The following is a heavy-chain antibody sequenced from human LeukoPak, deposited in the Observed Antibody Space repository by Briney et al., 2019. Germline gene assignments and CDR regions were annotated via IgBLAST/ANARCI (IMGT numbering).Heavy chain of an antibody. V-gene: IGHV4-30-2*01. D-gene: IGHD3-10*01. CDR1: GGSISSGGYS. CDR2: ICHSGST. J-gene: IGHJ4*02. CDR3: ARGVRVRGVMGFDY. Sequence: PSQTLSLTCAVSGGSISSGGYSWSWIRQPPGKGLEWIGYICHSGSTYYNPSLKSRVTISVDRSKNQFSLKLSSVTAADTAVYYCARGVRVRGVMGFDYWGQGTLVTVSS.